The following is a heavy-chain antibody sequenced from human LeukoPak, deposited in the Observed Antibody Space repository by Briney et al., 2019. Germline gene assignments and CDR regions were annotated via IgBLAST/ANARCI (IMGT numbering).Heavy chain of an antibody. D-gene: IGHD5-24*01. Sequence: GSLRLSCAASGFTFSDYNMRWIRQPPGKGLEWIGEINHSGSTNYNPSLKSRVTISVDTSKNQFSLKLSSVTAADTAVYYCARHYRRWLQLLGPFDYWGQGTLVTVSS. CDR3: ARHYRRWLQLLGPFDY. CDR2: INHSGST. V-gene: IGHV4-34*01. CDR1: GFTFSDYN. J-gene: IGHJ4*02.